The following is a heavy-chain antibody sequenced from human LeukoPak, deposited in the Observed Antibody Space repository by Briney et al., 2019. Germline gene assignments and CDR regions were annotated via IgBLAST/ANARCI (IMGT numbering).Heavy chain of an antibody. J-gene: IGHJ4*02. V-gene: IGHV1-18*01. CDR3: ARDSRGIAARGLYYFDY. D-gene: IGHD6-6*01. CDR1: GYTFITYG. Sequence: ASVKVSCKASGYTFITYGISWVRQAPGQGLEWVGWISAYNGYTNYAQKFQGRVNMTTDTSTSTAHMELRSLRSEDTAVYYCARDSRGIAARGLYYFDYWGQGTLVTVSS. CDR2: ISAYNGYT.